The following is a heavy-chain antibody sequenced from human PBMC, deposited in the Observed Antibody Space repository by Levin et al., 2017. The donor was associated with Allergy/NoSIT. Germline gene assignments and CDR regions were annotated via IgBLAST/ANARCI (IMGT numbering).Heavy chain of an antibody. CDR3: ARGMAAGARLTYGSGKRYNWFDP. CDR1: GGSFSGYY. CDR2: INHSGST. V-gene: IGHV4-34*01. Sequence: PSETLSLTCAVYGGSFSGYYWSWIRQPPGKGLEWIGEINHSGSTNYNPSLKSRVTISVDTSKNQFSLKLSSVTAADTAVYYCARGMAAGARLTYGSGKRYNWFDPWGQGTLVTVSS. D-gene: IGHD3-10*01. J-gene: IGHJ5*02.